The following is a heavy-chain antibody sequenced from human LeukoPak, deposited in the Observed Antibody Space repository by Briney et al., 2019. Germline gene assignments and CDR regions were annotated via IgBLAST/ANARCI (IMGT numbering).Heavy chain of an antibody. CDR3: ARGSYGPNTSLYYYYYYYMDV. V-gene: IGHV3-23*01. J-gene: IGHJ6*03. CDR2: ISGSGGST. CDR1: GFTFSSYA. D-gene: IGHD1-26*01. Sequence: GGSLRLSCAASGFTFSSYAMSWVRQAPGKGLEWVSAISGSGGSTYYADSVKGRFTISRDNSKNTLYLQMNSLRAEDTAVYYCARGSYGPNTSLYYYYYYYMDVWGKGTTVTVSS.